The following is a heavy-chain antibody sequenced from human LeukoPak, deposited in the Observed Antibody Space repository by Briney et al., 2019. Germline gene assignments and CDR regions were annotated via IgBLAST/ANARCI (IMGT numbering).Heavy chain of an antibody. V-gene: IGHV4-39*01. CDR2: IYYSGST. Sequence: PSETLSLTCTVSGGSISSSSYYWGWIRQPPGKGLEWIGSIYYSGSTYYNPSLKSRVTISVDTSKNQFSLKLSSVTAADTAVYYCARHEDVVVPAAMPALYLAYMDVWGKGTTVTISS. J-gene: IGHJ6*03. D-gene: IGHD2-2*01. CDR1: GGSISSSSYY. CDR3: ARHEDVVVPAAMPALYLAYMDV.